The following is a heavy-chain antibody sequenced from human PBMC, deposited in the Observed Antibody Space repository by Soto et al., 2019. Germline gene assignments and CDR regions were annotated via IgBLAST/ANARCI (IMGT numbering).Heavy chain of an antibody. Sequence: QVQLVQSGAEVMKPGASVRVSCKASGYSFTTYGISWVRQAPGQGLEYMGWISVYNGDTNYAQKLQGRVTMTTDTSTSTAYMELRSLRSDDTAIYYCARDRRDSFADRRSFDVWGQGTMVTVSS. CDR1: GYSFTTYG. V-gene: IGHV1-18*01. CDR2: ISVYNGDT. D-gene: IGHD3-22*01. J-gene: IGHJ3*01. CDR3: ARDRRDSFADRRSFDV.